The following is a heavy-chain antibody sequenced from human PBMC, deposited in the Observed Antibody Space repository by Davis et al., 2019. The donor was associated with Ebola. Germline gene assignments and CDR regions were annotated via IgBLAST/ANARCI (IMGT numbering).Heavy chain of an antibody. CDR2: IDWDDDE. J-gene: IGHJ5*02. D-gene: IGHD4-17*01. CDR1: GFSLTSDGVC. V-gene: IGHV2-70*01. Sequence: SGPTLVKPTQTLTLTCSCSGFSLTSDGVCVHWIRQPPGKALEWLALIDWDDDEYYSTSLKSRLTITKDTSKSQVVLAMTNMDPVDTATYYCARMSVTFWGFDPWGQGTLVTVSS. CDR3: ARMSVTFWGFDP.